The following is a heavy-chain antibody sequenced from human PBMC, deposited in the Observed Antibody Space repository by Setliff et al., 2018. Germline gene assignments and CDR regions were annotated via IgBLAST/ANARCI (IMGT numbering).Heavy chain of an antibody. CDR3: ARRVDYDFWSGHTDY. D-gene: IGHD3-3*01. CDR1: GGSISSSNW. J-gene: IGHJ4*02. Sequence: SETLSLTCAVSGGSISSSNWWSWVRQPPGKGLEWIGEIYHSGSTNYNPSLKSRVAISVDKSKNQFSLKLSSVTAADTAVYYCARRVDYDFWSGHTDYWGQGTLVTVSS. CDR2: IYHSGST. V-gene: IGHV4-4*02.